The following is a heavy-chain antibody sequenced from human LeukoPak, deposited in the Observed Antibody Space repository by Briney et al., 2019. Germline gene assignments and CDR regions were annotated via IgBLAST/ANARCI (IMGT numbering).Heavy chain of an antibody. J-gene: IGHJ4*02. D-gene: IGHD6-13*01. V-gene: IGHV4-59*01. CDR1: GGSISSYY. CDR3: ARGVYIAAAQYGY. Sequence: SETLSLTCTVSGGSISSYYWSWIRQPPGKGLGWIGYIYYSGTTNYNPSLKCRVTISVDTSKNQFSLKLSSVTAADTAVYYCARGVYIAAAQYGYWGQGTLVTVSS. CDR2: IYYSGTT.